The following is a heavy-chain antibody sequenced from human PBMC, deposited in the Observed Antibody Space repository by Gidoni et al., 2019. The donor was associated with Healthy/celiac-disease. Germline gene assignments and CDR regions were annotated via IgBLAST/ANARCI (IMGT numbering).Heavy chain of an antibody. Sequence: QVQLVESGGGLVKPGGHLRLSCAASGFTFSDYYMSWIRQAPGKGLEWVSYISSSSSYTNYADSVKGRFTISRDNAKNSLYLQMNSLRAEDTAVYYCAREGREARPHAFDIWGQGTMVTVSP. CDR2: ISSSSSYT. J-gene: IGHJ3*02. V-gene: IGHV3-11*06. D-gene: IGHD6-6*01. CDR3: AREGREARPHAFDI. CDR1: GFTFSDYY.